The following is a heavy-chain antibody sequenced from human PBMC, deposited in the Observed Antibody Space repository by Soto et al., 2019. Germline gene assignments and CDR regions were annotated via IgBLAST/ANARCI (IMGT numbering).Heavy chain of an antibody. CDR2: ISGYNGKT. J-gene: IGHJ4*02. CDR1: GYTFTGYG. CDR3: MRGWGEY. V-gene: IGHV1-18*01. Sequence: QVRLVQSGAEVKMPGASVRVSCRTSGYTFTGYGISWARQGPGHGLEWLGWISGYNGKTDYAQKFRGRVTMTTDTSTSTAYMELRSLGSDDTAIYYCMRGWGEYWGKGNRVTVSS. D-gene: IGHD3-10*01.